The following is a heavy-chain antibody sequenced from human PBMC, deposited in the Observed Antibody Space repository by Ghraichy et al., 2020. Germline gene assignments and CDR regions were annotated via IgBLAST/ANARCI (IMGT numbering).Heavy chain of an antibody. D-gene: IGHD6-6*01. CDR1: GGTFSSYA. CDR3: ARSPSSSSAPPIDY. J-gene: IGHJ4*02. CDR2: IIPIFGTA. V-gene: IGHV1-69*01. Sequence: VKVSCKASGGTFSSYAISWVRQAPGQGLEWMGGIIPIFGTANYAQKFQGRVTITADESTSTAYMELSSLRSKDTAVYYCARSPSSSSAPPIDYWGQGTLVTVSS.